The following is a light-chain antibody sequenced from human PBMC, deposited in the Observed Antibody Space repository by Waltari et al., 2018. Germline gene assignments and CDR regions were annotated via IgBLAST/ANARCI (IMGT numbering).Light chain of an antibody. CDR3: QTWGTDTVV. CDR2: VSSDGSH. CDR1: SGHSSYA. Sequence: QLVLTQSPSASASLGASGKLTRTLTSGHSSYAIAWLQQQPEKGPRYLMKVSSDGSHSRGDVIPDRFSGSSSGTERYLSFSRLQYEDEADYYCQTWGTDTVVFGGGTKLTVL. J-gene: IGLJ2*01. V-gene: IGLV4-69*01.